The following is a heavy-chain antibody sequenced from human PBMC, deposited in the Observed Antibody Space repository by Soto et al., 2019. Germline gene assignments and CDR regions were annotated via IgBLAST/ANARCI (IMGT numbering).Heavy chain of an antibody. V-gene: IGHV1-3*05. Sequence: QVQLVQSGAEEKKPGASVKVSCKASGYTFTSYAMHWVRQAPGQRLEWTGWINAGNGNTKYSQKFQGRVTITRDTSASTAYMELSSLRSEDTAVYYCARASGWYVSDYWGQGTLVTVSS. CDR1: GYTFTSYA. CDR3: ARASGWYVSDY. CDR2: INAGNGNT. J-gene: IGHJ4*02. D-gene: IGHD6-19*01.